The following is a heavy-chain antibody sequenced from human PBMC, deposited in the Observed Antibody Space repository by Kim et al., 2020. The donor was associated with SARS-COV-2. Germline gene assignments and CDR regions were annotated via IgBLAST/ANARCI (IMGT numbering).Heavy chain of an antibody. J-gene: IGHJ4*02. CDR2: VKSRVDGGST. Sequence: GGSLRLSCAASGFTFSHAWITWVRQSPGKGLEWVGRVKSRVDGGSTDYAAVVKGRFAISRDDSKNTVYLEMNRLRTEDTGVYFCATELGYCSSLSCYYFDDWGQGTLVTVSS. CDR1: GFTFSHAW. D-gene: IGHD2-2*01. CDR3: ATELGYCSSLSCYYFDD. V-gene: IGHV3-15*01.